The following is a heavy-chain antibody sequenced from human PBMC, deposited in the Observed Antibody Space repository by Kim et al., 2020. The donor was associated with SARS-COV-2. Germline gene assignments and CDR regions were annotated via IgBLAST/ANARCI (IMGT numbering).Heavy chain of an antibody. CDR2: ISYDGSNK. Sequence: GGSLRLSCAASGFTFSSYAMHWVRQAPGKGLEWVAVISYDGSNKYYADSVKGRFTISRDNSKNTLYLQMNSLRAEDTAVYYCARCSNYYDSSGYIMYYFDYWGQGTLVTVSS. CDR1: GFTFSSYA. D-gene: IGHD3-22*01. J-gene: IGHJ4*02. V-gene: IGHV3-30*04. CDR3: ARCSNYYDSSGYIMYYFDY.